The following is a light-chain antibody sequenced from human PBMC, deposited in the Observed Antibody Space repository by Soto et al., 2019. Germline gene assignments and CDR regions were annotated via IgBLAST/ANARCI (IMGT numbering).Light chain of an antibody. CDR1: QSVSSN. V-gene: IGKV3-15*01. Sequence: EIVRILSNAPLSVSPGERSTLSCMASQSVSSNLAWYQQKPGQAPRLLIYGASTRATGIPARFSGSGSGTEFTLTISSLQPDDFATYYCQHYNSHSEAFGQGTKVDIK. J-gene: IGKJ1*01. CDR3: QHYNSHSEA. CDR2: GAS.